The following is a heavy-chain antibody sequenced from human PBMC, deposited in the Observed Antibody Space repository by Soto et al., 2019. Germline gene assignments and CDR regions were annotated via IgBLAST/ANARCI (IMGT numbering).Heavy chain of an antibody. CDR3: ARDFPQYGYCGGDCYPGFEH. V-gene: IGHV3-33*01. CDR2: IWYDGSNK. CDR1: GFTFSSYG. Sequence: GGSLRLSCAASGFTFSSYGMHWVRQAPGKGLEWVAVIWYDGSNKYYADSVKGRFTISRDNSKNTLYLQMNSLRAEDTAVYYCARDFPQYGYCGGDCYPGFEHWGQGTLVTVSS. J-gene: IGHJ1*01. D-gene: IGHD2-21*02.